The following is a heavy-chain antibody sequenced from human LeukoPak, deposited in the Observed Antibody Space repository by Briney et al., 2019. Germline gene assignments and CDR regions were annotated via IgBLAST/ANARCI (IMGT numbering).Heavy chain of an antibody. CDR1: GFTFSLSW. Sequence: VGALILSCTATGFTFSLSWMNSIRQAPGKGLDWVANINPDGDGMRFVDSVKGRFTMSRDNAQSSLHLQMNSLRVEDTAFYYCAAWTDRGYSYWGQGVLVTVSS. CDR3: AAWTDRGYSY. J-gene: IGHJ4*02. V-gene: IGHV3-7*01. D-gene: IGHD5-12*01. CDR2: INPDGDGM.